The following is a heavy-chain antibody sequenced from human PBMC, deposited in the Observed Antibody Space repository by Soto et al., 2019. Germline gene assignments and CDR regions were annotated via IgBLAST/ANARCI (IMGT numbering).Heavy chain of an antibody. D-gene: IGHD2-21*02. V-gene: IGHV1-8*01. Sequence: ASVKGSCNASGYTFTSYDINWVRQATGQGLEWMGWMNPNSGNTGYAQKFQGRVTMTRNTSISTAYMELSSLRSEDTAVYYCARGLTPNVVVTARYYGMDVWGQGHTVTV. CDR2: MNPNSGNT. CDR1: GYTFTSYD. CDR3: ARGLTPNVVVTARYYGMDV. J-gene: IGHJ6*02.